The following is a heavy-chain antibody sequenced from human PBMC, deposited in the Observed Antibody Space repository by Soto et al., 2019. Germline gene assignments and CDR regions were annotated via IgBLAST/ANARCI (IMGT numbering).Heavy chain of an antibody. CDR2: TYYRSKWYN. D-gene: IGHD1-20*01. CDR1: GDSVSSNSAA. J-gene: IGHJ6*03. Sequence: SQTLSLTCAISGDSVSSNSAAWNWIRQSPSRGLEWLGRTYYRSKWYNDYVVSVKSRITINPDTSKNQFSLQLNSVTPEDTAVYYCARDNWNPTGYYYYYYMDVWGKGTTVTVSS. V-gene: IGHV6-1*01. CDR3: ARDNWNPTGYYYYYYMDV.